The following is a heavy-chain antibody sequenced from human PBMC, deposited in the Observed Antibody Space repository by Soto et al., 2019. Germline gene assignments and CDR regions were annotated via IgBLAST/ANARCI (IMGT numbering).Heavy chain of an antibody. J-gene: IGHJ6*03. CDR2: MNPNSGNT. D-gene: IGHD2-2*01. CDR3: ARVGYQLLLDYYYYMDV. V-gene: IGHV1-8*01. CDR1: GYTFTSYD. Sequence: ASVKVSCKASGYTFTSYDINWVRQATGQGLEWMGWMNPNSGNTGYAQKFQGRVTMTRNTSISTAYMELSSLRSEDTAVYYCARVGYQLLLDYYYYMDVWGKGTTVTVSS.